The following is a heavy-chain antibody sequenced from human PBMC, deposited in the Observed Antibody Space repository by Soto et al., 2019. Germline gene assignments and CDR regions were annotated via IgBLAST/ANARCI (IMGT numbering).Heavy chain of an antibody. CDR2: IYYSGST. V-gene: IGHV4-59*01. CDR3: ARVEDYDFWSGPSDV. CDR1: GGSISSYY. J-gene: IGHJ6*02. D-gene: IGHD3-3*01. Sequence: PSETLSLTCTVSGGSISSYYWSWIRQPPGKGLEWIGYIYYSGSTNYNPSLKSRVTMSVDTSKNQFSLKLSSVTAADTAVYYCARVEDYDFWSGPSDVWGQGTKVTVSS.